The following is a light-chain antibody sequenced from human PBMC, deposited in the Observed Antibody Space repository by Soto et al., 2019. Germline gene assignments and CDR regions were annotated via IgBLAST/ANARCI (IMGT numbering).Light chain of an antibody. CDR2: DVS. CDR1: SSDVGAYKY. CDR3: SSYTSSNTYV. Sequence: QSVQTQPASVSGSPGQSITISCTGTSSDVGAYKYVSWYQHHPGKVPQLMIYDVSNRPSGVSDRFSGSKSGNTASLTISGLQAEDEADYYCSSYTSSNTYVFGTGTKVTVL. V-gene: IGLV2-14*03. J-gene: IGLJ1*01.